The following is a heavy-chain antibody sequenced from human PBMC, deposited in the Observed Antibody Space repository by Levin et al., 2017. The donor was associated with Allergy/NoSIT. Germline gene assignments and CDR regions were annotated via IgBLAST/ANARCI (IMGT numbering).Heavy chain of an antibody. J-gene: IGHJ3*02. Sequence: SGPTLVKPTQTLTLTCTFSGFSLSTSGMRVSWIRQPPGKALEWLARIDWDDDKFYSTSLKTRLTISKDTSKNQVVLTMTNMDPVDTATYYCAADSSGRNAFDIWGQGTMVTVSS. CDR1: GFSLSTSGMR. CDR2: IDWDDDK. V-gene: IGHV2-70*04. CDR3: AADSSGRNAFDI. D-gene: IGHD3-22*01.